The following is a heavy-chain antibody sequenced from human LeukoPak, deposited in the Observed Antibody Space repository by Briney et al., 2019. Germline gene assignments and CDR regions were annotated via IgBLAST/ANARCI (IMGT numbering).Heavy chain of an antibody. CDR3: ARVAYDFWSGYYTATVGYYYYYMDV. CDR1: GFTFSSYS. J-gene: IGHJ6*03. D-gene: IGHD3-3*01. Sequence: GGSLRLSCAASGFTFSSYSMTWVRQAPGKGLEWVSYISSSSSTIYYADSVKGRFTISRDNAKNSLYLQMNSLRAEDTAVYYCARVAYDFWSGYYTATVGYYYYYMDVWGKGTTVTVSS. CDR2: ISSSSSTI. V-gene: IGHV3-48*04.